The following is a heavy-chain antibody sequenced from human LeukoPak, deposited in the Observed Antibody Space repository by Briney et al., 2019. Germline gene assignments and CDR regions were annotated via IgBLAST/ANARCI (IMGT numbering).Heavy chain of an antibody. CDR1: GFTFSSYG. CDR2: IRYDGRNK. D-gene: IGHD1-26*01. CDR3: AKGRGWEASLFYFFLDV. V-gene: IGHV3-30*02. Sequence: GGSLTLPCVPSGFTFSSYGMQWVRQAAGKGLEWVAFIRYDGRNKYHTDSVKGPCTISRNHSKNPMYLQADSLIGEDTAVTYRAKGRGWEASLFYFFLDVCGKGSKVTISS. J-gene: IGHJ6*03.